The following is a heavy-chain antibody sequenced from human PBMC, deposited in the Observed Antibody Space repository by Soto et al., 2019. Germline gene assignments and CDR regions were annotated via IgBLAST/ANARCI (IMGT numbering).Heavy chain of an antibody. CDR1: GFSLSTSGVG. CDR3: AHSGSSSWYLADAFDI. Sequence: SGPTLVKPTQTLTLTCTFSGFSLSTSGVGVGWIRQPPGKALEWLALIYWNDDKRYSPSLKSRLTITKDTSKNRVVLTMTNMDPVDTATYYRAHSGSSSWYLADAFDIWGQGTMVTVPS. CDR2: IYWNDDK. D-gene: IGHD6-13*01. J-gene: IGHJ3*02. V-gene: IGHV2-5*01.